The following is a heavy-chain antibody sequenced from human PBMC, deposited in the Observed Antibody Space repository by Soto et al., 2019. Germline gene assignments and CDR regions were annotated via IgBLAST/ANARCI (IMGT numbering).Heavy chain of an antibody. J-gene: IGHJ6*02. CDR1: GGSIGSGGYY. CDR3: AREQVMLNPTVDYYYYGMDV. V-gene: IGHV4-31*03. CDR2: IYYSGST. D-gene: IGHD3-16*01. Sequence: SETLSLTCTVSGGSIGSGGYYWSWIRQHPGKGLEWIGYIYYSGSTYYNPSLKSRVTISVDTSKNQFSLKLSSVTAADTAVYYCAREQVMLNPTVDYYYYGMDVWGQGTTVTVSS.